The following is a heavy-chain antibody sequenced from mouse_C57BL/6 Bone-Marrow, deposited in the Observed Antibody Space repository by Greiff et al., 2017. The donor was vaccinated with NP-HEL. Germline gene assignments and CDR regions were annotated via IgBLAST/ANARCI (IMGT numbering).Heavy chain of an antibody. CDR3: ARSGQRRLYYFGY. J-gene: IGHJ2*01. CDR1: GYTFTDYN. CDR2: IYPNNGGT. V-gene: IGHV1-18*01. Sequence: EVQLQQSGPELVKPGASVTISCKASGYTFTDYNMNWVKQSPGKSLEWIGDIYPNNGGTIYNQKFKGKATLTVDKSSSTAYMELRSLTSEDTAVYDCARSGQRRLYYFGYWGQGTTLTVAS. D-gene: IGHD3-2*02.